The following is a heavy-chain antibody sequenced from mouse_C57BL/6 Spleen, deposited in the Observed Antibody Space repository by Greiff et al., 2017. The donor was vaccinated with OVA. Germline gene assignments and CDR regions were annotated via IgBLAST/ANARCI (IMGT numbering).Heavy chain of an antibody. Sequence: QVQLQQPGAELVKPGASVKLSCTASGYTFTSYWMPWVKQRPGQGLEWIGEIDPSGSYTNYNQKFKGKATLTVDTSSSTAYMQLSSLTSEDSAVYYCARRGYSNYEGAYWGQGTLVTVSA. D-gene: IGHD2-5*01. CDR1: GYTFTSYW. CDR2: IDPSGSYT. J-gene: IGHJ3*01. CDR3: ARRGYSNYEGAY. V-gene: IGHV1-50*01.